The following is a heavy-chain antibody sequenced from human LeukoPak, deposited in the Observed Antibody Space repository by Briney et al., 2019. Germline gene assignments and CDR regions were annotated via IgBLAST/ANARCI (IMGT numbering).Heavy chain of an antibody. D-gene: IGHD5-18*01. Sequence: PGGSLRLSCAASGFTFSSYGMHWVRQAPGKGVEWVAVISYDGSNKDYADSVKGRFTISRDNSKNTLYLQMNSLRAEDTAVYYCAKDPRRGYSYGHAKRTYMDVWGKGTTVTVSS. J-gene: IGHJ6*03. CDR1: GFTFSSYG. CDR3: AKDPRRGYSYGHAKRTYMDV. CDR2: ISYDGSNK. V-gene: IGHV3-30*18.